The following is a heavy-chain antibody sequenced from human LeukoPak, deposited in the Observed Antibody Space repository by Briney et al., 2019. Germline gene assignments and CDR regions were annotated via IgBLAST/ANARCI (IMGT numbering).Heavy chain of an antibody. Sequence: ASVKVSCKASGYTFTSYGISWVRQAPGQGLEWMGWISAYNGNTNYAQKLQGRVTMTTDTSTSTAYMELRSLRSDDTAVYYCARAPRHSGSYQIDYWGQGTLVTVSS. V-gene: IGHV1-18*01. J-gene: IGHJ4*02. CDR2: ISAYNGNT. D-gene: IGHD1-26*01. CDR3: ARAPRHSGSYQIDY. CDR1: GYTFTSYG.